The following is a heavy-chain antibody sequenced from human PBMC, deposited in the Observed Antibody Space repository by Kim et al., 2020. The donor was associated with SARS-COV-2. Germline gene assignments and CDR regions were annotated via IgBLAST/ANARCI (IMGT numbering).Heavy chain of an antibody. J-gene: IGHJ4*02. CDR3: ASEYSGYSYGRQS. CDR1: GGSFSGYY. Sequence: SETLSLTCAVYGGSFSGYYWSWIRQPPGKGLEWIGEINHSGSTNYNPSLKSRVTISVDTSKNQFSLKLSSVTAADTAVYYCASEYSGYSYGRQSWGQGTLVTVSS. V-gene: IGHV4-34*01. D-gene: IGHD5-18*01. CDR2: INHSGST.